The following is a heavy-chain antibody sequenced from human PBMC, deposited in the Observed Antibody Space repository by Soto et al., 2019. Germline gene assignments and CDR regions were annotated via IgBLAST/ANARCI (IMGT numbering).Heavy chain of an antibody. D-gene: IGHD4-4*01. V-gene: IGHV1-18*01. CDR1: GYQFSSYA. CDR3: ARRNIAFQI. Sequence: ASVKVACKASGYQFSSYAPSWVRQAPGQGLEWLGWISVDSGNTKYVQSLQDRVSMTTDTTASTAYTERTSLRSEDTAVYYCARRNIAFQIWAQGTMVTVSS. J-gene: IGHJ3*02. CDR2: ISVDSGNT.